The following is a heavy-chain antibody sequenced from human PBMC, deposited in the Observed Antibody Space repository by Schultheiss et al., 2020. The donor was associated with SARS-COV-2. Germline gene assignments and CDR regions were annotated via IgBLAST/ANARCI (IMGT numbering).Heavy chain of an antibody. V-gene: IGHV3-15*01. D-gene: IGHD4-17*01. CDR2: IKSKTDGGTT. CDR3: TTDWTVTDAFDI. Sequence: GGSLRLSCAASGFTFSSYSMNWVRQAPGKGLEWVGRIKSKTDGGTTDYAAPVKGRFTISRDDSKNTLYLQMNSLKTEDTAVYYCTTDWTVTDAFDIWGQGTMVTVSS. CDR1: GFTFSSYS. J-gene: IGHJ3*02.